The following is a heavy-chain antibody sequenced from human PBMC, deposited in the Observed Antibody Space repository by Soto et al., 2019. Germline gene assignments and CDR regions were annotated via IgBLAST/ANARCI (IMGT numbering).Heavy chain of an antibody. Sequence: QVQLVESGGGVVQPGRSLRLSCAASGFTFSSYAMHWVRQAPGKGLEWVAVISYDGSNKYYADSVKGRFTISRDNSKNTLYLQMNSLRAEDTTVYYCAAIRLENYGDYGLTHFDYWCQGTLVTVSS. CDR3: AAIRLENYGDYGLTHFDY. V-gene: IGHV3-30-3*01. CDR1: GFTFSSYA. CDR2: ISYDGSNK. J-gene: IGHJ4*02. D-gene: IGHD4-17*01.